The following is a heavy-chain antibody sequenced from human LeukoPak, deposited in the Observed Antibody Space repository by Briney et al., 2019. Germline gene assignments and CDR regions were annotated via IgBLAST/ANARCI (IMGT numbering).Heavy chain of an antibody. V-gene: IGHV1-69*01. CDR2: IIPIFDTA. CDR1: GGTFSSYS. CDR3: ARISLGAIWGYYYGMDV. J-gene: IGHJ6*02. Sequence: SVKVSCKASGGTFSSYSNSWVRQAPGQGLEWMGGIIPIFDTADYAQKFQGRVTITADESTSTAYMELSSLRSEDTAVFYCARISLGAIWGYYYGMDVWGQGTTVTVSS. D-gene: IGHD1-26*01.